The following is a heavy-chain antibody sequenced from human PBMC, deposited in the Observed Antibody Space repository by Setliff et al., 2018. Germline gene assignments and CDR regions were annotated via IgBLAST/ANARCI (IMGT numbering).Heavy chain of an antibody. J-gene: IGHJ4*02. CDR2: ISGSGGST. Sequence: PGGSLRLSCAASGFTLNSYLMHWVRQAPGEGLVWVSVISGSGGSTYYADSVKGRFTISRDNSKNTLYLQMNSLRAEDTAVYYCAKDGSGSYDYLDYWGQGTLVTVSS. CDR3: AKDGSGSYDYLDY. CDR1: GFTLNSYL. D-gene: IGHD6-13*01. V-gene: IGHV3-23*01.